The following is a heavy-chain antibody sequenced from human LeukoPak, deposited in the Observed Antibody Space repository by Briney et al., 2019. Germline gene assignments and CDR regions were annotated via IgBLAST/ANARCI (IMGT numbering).Heavy chain of an antibody. V-gene: IGHV1-46*01. CDR2: INPSGGST. D-gene: IGHD3-3*01. CDR3: ARGRTIFGVVNYYYYYMDV. CDR1: GYTFTSYY. J-gene: IGHJ6*03. Sequence: ASVKVSCKASGYTFTSYYMHWVRQAPGQGLEWMGIINPSGGSTSYAQKFQGRVTITADESTSTAYMELSSLRSEDTAVYYCARGRTIFGVVNYYYYYMDVWRKGTTVTVSS.